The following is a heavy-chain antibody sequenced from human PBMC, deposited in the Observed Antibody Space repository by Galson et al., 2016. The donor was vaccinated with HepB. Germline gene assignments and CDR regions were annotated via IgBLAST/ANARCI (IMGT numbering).Heavy chain of an antibody. CDR3: ARYSGYRGEYYFFGMDV. V-gene: IGHV3-33*01. CDR1: GFSVTNYG. CDR2: IWYDGSNK. J-gene: IGHJ6*02. D-gene: IGHD5-12*01. Sequence: SLRLSCAASGFSVTNYGLHWVRQAPGKGLEWVSIIWYDGSNKYYADSVRGRVTISRDNSKNTLYLQMNSLRAEDTAVYYCARYSGYRGEYYFFGMDVWGQGTTVTVSS.